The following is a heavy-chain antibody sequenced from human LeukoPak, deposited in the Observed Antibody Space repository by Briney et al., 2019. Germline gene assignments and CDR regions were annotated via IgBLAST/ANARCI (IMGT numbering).Heavy chain of an antibody. CDR1: GFTFGNYW. CDR3: ARIRVDYGDYGMDV. Sequence: GGSLRLSCASSGFTFGNYWMSWVRQAPGGGREWVTNIKMDASEIYYVDSVKGRFTISRDNARNSLFLQMNSLRVEDTAVYYCARIRVDYGDYGMDVWGQGTTVIVS. CDR2: IKMDASEI. J-gene: IGHJ6*02. D-gene: IGHD4-17*01. V-gene: IGHV3-7*05.